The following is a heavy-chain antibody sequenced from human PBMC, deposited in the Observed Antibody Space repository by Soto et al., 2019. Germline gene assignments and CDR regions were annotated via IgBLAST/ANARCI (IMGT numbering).Heavy chain of an antibody. Sequence: QIRLVQSGAEVQKPGSSVRVSCKASGDTFGRFTINWVRQAPGQGLEWMGGIKPISDITNYAQRFQGRVKINADATQSPSYPELSKLKSEDTALFYRAREPPSINKLNGVWFRPWGPGTLVNVSS. J-gene: IGHJ5*02. V-gene: IGHV1-69*01. CDR1: GDTFGRFT. D-gene: IGHD4-17*01. CDR3: AREPPSINKLNGVWFRP. CDR2: IKPISDIT.